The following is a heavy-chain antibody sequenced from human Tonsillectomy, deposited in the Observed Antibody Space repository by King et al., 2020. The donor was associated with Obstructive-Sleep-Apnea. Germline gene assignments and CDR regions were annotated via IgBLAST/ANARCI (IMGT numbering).Heavy chain of an antibody. CDR2: FGRCGGST. Sequence: VQLVESGGGLVQPGGSLRLSCAASGFTFSSYAMSWVRQAPGKGLEWVSTFGRCGGSTYYADSVKGRFTISRDTSKSTRYLQMSSLRAEDTALYYCARGYCSGGSCFSGRVAFDNWGQGTLVTVSS. J-gene: IGHJ4*02. CDR1: GFTFSSYA. D-gene: IGHD2-15*01. CDR3: ARGYCSGGSCFSGRVAFDN. V-gene: IGHV3-23*04.